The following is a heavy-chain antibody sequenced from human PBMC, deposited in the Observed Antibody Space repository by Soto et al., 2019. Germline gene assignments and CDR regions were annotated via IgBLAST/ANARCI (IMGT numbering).Heavy chain of an antibody. D-gene: IGHD2-2*01. CDR1: GGSFSGYY. Sequence: SETLSLTCAVYGGSFSGYYWSWIRQPPGKGLEWIGEINHSGSTYYNPSLKSRVTISVDTSKNQFPLKLSSVTAADMAVYYCARLFGREGGVPAGMGLPQFDYWGQGTLVTVSS. V-gene: IGHV4-34*01. J-gene: IGHJ4*02. CDR2: INHSGST. CDR3: ARLFGREGGVPAGMGLPQFDY.